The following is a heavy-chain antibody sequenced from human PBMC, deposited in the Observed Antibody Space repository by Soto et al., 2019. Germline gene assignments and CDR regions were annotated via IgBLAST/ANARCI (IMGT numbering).Heavy chain of an antibody. CDR3: ARDPGEHNKDFYYYYGMDV. V-gene: IGHV6-1*01. J-gene: IGHJ6*02. Sequence: SQTLSLTCAISGDSVSSNSAAWNWIRQSPSRGLEWLGRTYYRSKWYNDYAVSVKSRITINPDTSKNQFSLQLNSVTPEDTAVYYCARDPGEHNKDFYYYYGMDVWGQGTTVTVSS. CDR1: GDSVSSNSAA. D-gene: IGHD3-16*01. CDR2: TYYRSKWYN.